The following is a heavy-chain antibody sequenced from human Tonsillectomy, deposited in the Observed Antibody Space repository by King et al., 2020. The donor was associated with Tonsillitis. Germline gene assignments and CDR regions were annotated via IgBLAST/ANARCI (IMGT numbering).Heavy chain of an antibody. J-gene: IGHJ4*02. Sequence: VQLVESGGGLVQPGGSLRLSCAASGFTFSSSERNWVRQPPGRGLEWVSYIGRSGSPIYYADSVKGRLTVSRDNAKNSLYIQVNSLRAEDTGVYYCARRGTIIGSYFDLWGQGTLVTVSS. CDR2: IGRSGSPI. CDR1: GFTFSSSE. D-gene: IGHD1-20*01. V-gene: IGHV3-48*03. CDR3: ARRGTIIGSYFDL.